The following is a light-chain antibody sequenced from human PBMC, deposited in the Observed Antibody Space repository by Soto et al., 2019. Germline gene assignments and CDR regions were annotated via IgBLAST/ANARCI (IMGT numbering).Light chain of an antibody. CDR2: GTS. CDR3: QQYGSSSWT. V-gene: IGKV3-20*01. CDR1: QSVSSSY. J-gene: IGKJ1*01. Sequence: EIVLTQSPGTLSLSPGERATLSCRASQSVSSSYLAWYQQKPGQAPRLLIYGTSSRATAIPDRFSGSGSGTDSTLTISRLEPEDFAVYYCQQYGSSSWTFGQGTKEEIK.